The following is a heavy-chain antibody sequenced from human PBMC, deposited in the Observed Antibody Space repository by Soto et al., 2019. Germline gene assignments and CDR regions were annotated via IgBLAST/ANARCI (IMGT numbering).Heavy chain of an antibody. D-gene: IGHD3-3*01. J-gene: IGHJ6*02. CDR3: ARERFLEWLPGGGYYYYGMDV. CDR2: INHSGST. V-gene: IGHV4-34*01. CDR1: GGSFSGYY. Sequence: KTSETLSLTCAVYGGSFSGYYWSWIRQPPGKGLEWIGEINHSGSTNYNPSLKSRVTISVDTSKNQFSLKLSSVTAADTAVYYCARERFLEWLPGGGYYYYGMDVWGQGTTVTVSS.